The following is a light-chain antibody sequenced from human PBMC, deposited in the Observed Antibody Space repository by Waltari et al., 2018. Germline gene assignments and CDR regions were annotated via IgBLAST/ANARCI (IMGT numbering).Light chain of an antibody. CDR2: RNN. CDR1: SSNIGRNS. CDR3: AAWDDSLSGRV. J-gene: IGLJ3*02. V-gene: IGLV1-47*01. Sequence: QSVLTQPPSASGTPGQRVPISCSGSSSNIGRNSVYWYQQLPGTAPKLLIYRNNQRPSGVPDRFSGSKSGTSASLAISGLRSEDEADYYCAAWDDSLSGRVFGGGTKLTVL.